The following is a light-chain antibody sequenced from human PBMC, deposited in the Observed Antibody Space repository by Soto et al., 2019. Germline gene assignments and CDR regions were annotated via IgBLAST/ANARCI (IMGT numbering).Light chain of an antibody. J-gene: IGKJ4*01. CDR1: QAVASRD. CDR3: QQYDNWPPLT. V-gene: IGKV3-20*01. Sequence: EIVLTQSPGTLSLSPGERATLSCRASQAVASRDLAWYQQKSGQAPRLLIYGASSRAIHTPDRFSGSGSGTDFTSTSSGLAPEDVAIYDCQQYDNWPPLTFGGGTKVEIK. CDR2: GAS.